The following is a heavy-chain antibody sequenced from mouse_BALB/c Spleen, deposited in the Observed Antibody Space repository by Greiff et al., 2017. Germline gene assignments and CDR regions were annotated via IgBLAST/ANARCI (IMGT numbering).Heavy chain of an antibody. CDR1: GFTFSSFG. CDR2: ISSGSSTI. CDR3: ARGDYGNYYLCDY. V-gene: IGHV5-17*02. Sequence: EVMLVESGGGLVQPGGSRKLSCAASGFTFSSFGMHWVRQAPEKGLEWVAYISSGSSTIYYADTVKGRFTISRDNPKNTLFLQMTSLRSEDTAMYYCARGDYGNYYLCDYWGQGTTLTVSS. J-gene: IGHJ2*01. D-gene: IGHD2-1*01.